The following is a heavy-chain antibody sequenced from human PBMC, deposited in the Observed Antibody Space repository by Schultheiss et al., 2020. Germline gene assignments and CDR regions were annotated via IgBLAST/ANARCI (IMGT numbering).Heavy chain of an antibody. Sequence: SETLSLTCAVSGASISSYYWGWIRQPPGKGLEWIGYIYYSGSTNYNPSLKSRVTISVDTSKNQFSLKLSSVTAADTAVYYCARDRGDYGDYVYFDYWGQGTLVTVSS. CDR3: ARDRGDYGDYVYFDY. CDR1: GASISSYY. V-gene: IGHV4-59*01. J-gene: IGHJ4*02. CDR2: IYYSGST. D-gene: IGHD4-17*01.